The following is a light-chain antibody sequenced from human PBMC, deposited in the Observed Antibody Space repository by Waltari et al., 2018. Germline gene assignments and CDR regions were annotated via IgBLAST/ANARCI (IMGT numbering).Light chain of an antibody. CDR2: DNN. CDR1: SSNIGAGYD. CDR3: QSYDRSLSGSV. Sequence: QSVLTQPPSVSGAPGQRVTISCTGSSSNIGAGYDVHWYQQLPGTAPKLLIYDNNNRPSGVPDRVSGSKSGTSASLAITGLQAEDEADYYCQSYDRSLSGSVFGGGTKLTVL. V-gene: IGLV1-40*01. J-gene: IGLJ2*01.